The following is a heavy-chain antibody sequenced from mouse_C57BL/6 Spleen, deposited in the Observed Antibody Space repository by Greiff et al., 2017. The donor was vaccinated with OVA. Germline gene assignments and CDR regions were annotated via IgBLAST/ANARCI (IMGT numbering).Heavy chain of an antibody. CDR3: ATLYGSSYSFAY. V-gene: IGHV14-2*01. CDR1: GFNIKDYY. CDR2: IDPEDGET. D-gene: IGHD1-1*01. J-gene: IGHJ3*01. Sequence: EVQRVESGAELVKPGASVKLSCTASGFNIKDYYMHWVKQRTEQGLEWIGRIDPEDGETKYAPKFQGKATITADTSSNTAYLQLSSLTSEDTAVYYCATLYGSSYSFAYWGQGTLVTVSA.